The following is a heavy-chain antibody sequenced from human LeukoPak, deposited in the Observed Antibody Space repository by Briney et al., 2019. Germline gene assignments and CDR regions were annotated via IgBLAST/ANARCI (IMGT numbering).Heavy chain of an antibody. V-gene: IGHV4-31*03. CDR3: ARIKNYYFDY. CDR2: IYYSGST. CDR1: GGSISSGGYY. Sequence: SETLSLTCTVSGGSISSGGYYWSWIRQHPGKGLEWIGYIYYSGSTYYNPSLKSRVTISVDTSKNQFSLKLSSVTAADTAVYYCARIKNYYFDYWGQGTLVTVSS. J-gene: IGHJ4*02.